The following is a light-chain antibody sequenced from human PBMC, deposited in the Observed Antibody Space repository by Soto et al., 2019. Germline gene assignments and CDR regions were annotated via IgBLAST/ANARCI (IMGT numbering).Light chain of an antibody. CDR1: QGISDF. V-gene: IGKV1-27*01. Sequence: DIQMTQSPSSLSASVGDRVTLTCRASQGISDFLAWYQQKPGKVPKLLIYGASTLQSGVPSRFSGSGSGTDFTLTISSLQPEDVATYYCQKHNSGPPFTFGPGTKVDI. CDR3: QKHNSGPPFT. CDR2: GAS. J-gene: IGKJ3*01.